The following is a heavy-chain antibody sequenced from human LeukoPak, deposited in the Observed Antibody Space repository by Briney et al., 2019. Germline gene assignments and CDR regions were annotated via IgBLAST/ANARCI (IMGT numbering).Heavy chain of an antibody. V-gene: IGHV1-69*05. CDR2: IIPIFGTA. Sequence: ASVKVSCKASGGTFSSYAISWVRQAPGQGLEWMGGIIPIFGTANYAQKFQGRVTITTDESTSTAYMELSSLRSEDTAVYFCAREVLGYSGYQWGFDYWGQGTLVTVSS. D-gene: IGHD5-12*01. J-gene: IGHJ4*02. CDR3: AREVLGYSGYQWGFDY. CDR1: GGTFSSYA.